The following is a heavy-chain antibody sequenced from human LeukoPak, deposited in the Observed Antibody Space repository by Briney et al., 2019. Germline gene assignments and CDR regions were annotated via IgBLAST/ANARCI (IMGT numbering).Heavy chain of an antibody. CDR2: ISWNSGSI. CDR3: AREGGSSSAGGFDY. Sequence: GGSLRLSCAASGFTFDDYAMHWVRQAPGKGLEWVSGISWNSGSIGYADSVKGRFTISRDNAKNSLYLQMNSLRAEDTALYHCAREGGSSSAGGFDYWGQGTLVTVSS. V-gene: IGHV3-9*01. D-gene: IGHD6-6*01. J-gene: IGHJ4*02. CDR1: GFTFDDYA.